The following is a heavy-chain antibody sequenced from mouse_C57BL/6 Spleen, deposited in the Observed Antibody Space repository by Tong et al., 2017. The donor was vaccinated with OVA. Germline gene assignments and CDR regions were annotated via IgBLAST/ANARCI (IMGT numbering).Heavy chain of an antibody. J-gene: IGHJ1*03. CDR1: GFTFSDYG. Sequence: EVQLQESGGGLVKPGGSLKLSCAASGFTFSDYGMHWVRQAPEKGLEWVAYISSGSSTIYYADTVKGRFTISRDNAKNTLFLQMTSLRSEDTAMYYCARPPPSYGSNPYWYFDVWGTGTTVTVSS. V-gene: IGHV5-17*01. CDR2: ISSGSSTI. CDR3: ARPPPSYGSNPYWYFDV. D-gene: IGHD1-1*01.